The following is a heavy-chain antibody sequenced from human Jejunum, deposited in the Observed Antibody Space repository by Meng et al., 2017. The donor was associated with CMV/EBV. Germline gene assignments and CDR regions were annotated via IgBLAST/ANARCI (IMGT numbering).Heavy chain of an antibody. D-gene: IGHD6-19*01. V-gene: IGHV3-23*01. CDR2: IRDSGANT. J-gene: IGHJ3*01. CDR3: ARALGLGAVMPNYDAFDL. CDR1: SGYG. Sequence: SGYGMIWVRKAPGKGLEWVSAIRDSGANTYYAGSVTGRFTISRDNSHNTLYLQMHSLRAEDTAVYYCARALGLGAVMPNYDAFDLWGQGTVVTVSS.